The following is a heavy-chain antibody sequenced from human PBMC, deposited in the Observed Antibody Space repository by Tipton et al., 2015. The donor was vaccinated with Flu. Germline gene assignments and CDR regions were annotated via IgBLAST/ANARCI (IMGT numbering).Heavy chain of an antibody. Sequence: RSLRLSCAASGFTFSSYAMHWVRQAPGKGLEWVAVISYDGSNKYYADSVKGRFTISGDNSKNTLYLQMNSLRAEDTAVYYCARDQGSSWYGDFDYWGQGTLVTVSS. V-gene: IGHV3-30*04. CDR3: ARDQGSSWYGDFDY. CDR2: ISYDGSNK. D-gene: IGHD6-13*01. J-gene: IGHJ4*02. CDR1: GFTFSSYA.